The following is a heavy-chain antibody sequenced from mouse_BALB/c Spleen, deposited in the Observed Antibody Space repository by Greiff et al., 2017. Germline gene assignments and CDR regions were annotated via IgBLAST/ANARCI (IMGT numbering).Heavy chain of an antibody. CDR1: GYSFTGYY. V-gene: IGHV1-31*01. Sequence: VQLQQSGPELVKPGASVKISCKASGYSFTGYYMHWVKQSHVKSLEWIGRINPYNGATSYNQNFKDKASLTVDKSSSTAYMELHSLTSEDSAVYYCAKNDGYYLDYWGQGTTLTVSS. CDR3: AKNDGYYLDY. CDR2: INPYNGAT. D-gene: IGHD2-3*01. J-gene: IGHJ2*01.